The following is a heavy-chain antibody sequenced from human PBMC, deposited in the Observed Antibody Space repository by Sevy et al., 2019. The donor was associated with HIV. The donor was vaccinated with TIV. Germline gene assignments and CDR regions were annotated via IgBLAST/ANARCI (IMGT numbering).Heavy chain of an antibody. CDR1: GFTFSRNA. CDR2: ITGSGGST. Sequence: GGSLRLSCAASGFTFSRNAMSWVRQAPGKGLEWASGITGSGGSTYYADSVNGRFTISRVNSKNTLYLRMNSLRVEDTAVYYCAKVGYCSSTSCYSIYYGMDVWGQGTTVTVSS. J-gene: IGHJ6*02. V-gene: IGHV3-23*01. CDR3: AKVGYCSSTSCYSIYYGMDV. D-gene: IGHD2-2*02.